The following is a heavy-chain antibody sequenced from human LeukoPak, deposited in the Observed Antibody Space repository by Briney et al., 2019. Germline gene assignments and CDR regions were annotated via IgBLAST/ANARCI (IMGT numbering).Heavy chain of an antibody. D-gene: IGHD2-2*02. CDR1: GGTFSSYA. CDR3: ARDRGYCSSTSCYNFDY. Sequence: SVRVSCKASGGTFSSYAISWVRQAPGQGLEWMGGIIPIFGTANYAQKFQGRVTITADESTSTAYMELSSLRSEDTAVYYCARDRGYCSSTSCYNFDYWGQGTLVTVSS. J-gene: IGHJ4*02. CDR2: IIPIFGTA. V-gene: IGHV1-69*13.